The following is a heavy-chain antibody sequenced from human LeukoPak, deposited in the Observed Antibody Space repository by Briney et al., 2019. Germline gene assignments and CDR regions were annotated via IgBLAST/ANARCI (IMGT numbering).Heavy chain of an antibody. Sequence: QTGGSLSLSCAASGFTFRNYAMTWVRQAPGKGLDWVALIGARDGRTYYADLVKGRFTISRDNFKNTLYLQMNSLRAEDTAIYYCAKGLYDYALDVWGQGTAVTVSS. CDR3: AKGLYDYALDV. CDR2: IGARDGRT. J-gene: IGHJ6*02. CDR1: GFTFRNYA. V-gene: IGHV3-23*01.